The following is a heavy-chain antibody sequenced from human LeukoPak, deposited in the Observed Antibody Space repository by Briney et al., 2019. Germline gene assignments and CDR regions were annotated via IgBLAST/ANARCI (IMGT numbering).Heavy chain of an antibody. J-gene: IGHJ6*03. CDR3: VTIRYYYYYMDV. V-gene: IGHV4-39*07. CDR2: IYYSGST. CDR1: GGSISSSSYY. Sequence: SETLSLTCTVSGGSISSSSYYWGWIRQPPGKGLEWIGSIYYSGSTYYNPSLKSRVTISVDTSKNQFSLKLSSVTAADTAVYYCVTIRYYYYYMDVWAKGPRSPSP. D-gene: IGHD3-16*01.